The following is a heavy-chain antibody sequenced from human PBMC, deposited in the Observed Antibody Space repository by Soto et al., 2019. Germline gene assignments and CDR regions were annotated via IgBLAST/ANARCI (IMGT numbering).Heavy chain of an antibody. J-gene: IGHJ6*02. Sequence: GGSLRLSCVGSEFTFSNYEMNWVRQAPGKGLEWVSYISYTGSTIYYADSVRCRFTISRDNSKNSLYLQMNSLRAEDTAVYYCVATVTTIHYYYYYGMDVWGQGTTVTVSS. D-gene: IGHD4-4*01. V-gene: IGHV3-48*03. CDR2: ISYTGSTI. CDR1: EFTFSNYE. CDR3: VATVTTIHYYYYYGMDV.